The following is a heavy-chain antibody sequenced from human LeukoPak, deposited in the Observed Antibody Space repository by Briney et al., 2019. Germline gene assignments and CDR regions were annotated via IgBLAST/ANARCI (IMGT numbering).Heavy chain of an antibody. V-gene: IGHV1-2*04. CDR1: GYTFTGYY. Sequence: GASVKVSCKASGYTFTGYYMHWVRQAPGQGLEWMGWINPNSGGTNYAQKFQGWVTMTRDTSISTAYMELSRLRSDDTAVYYCARASSSSGTAFDYWGQGTLVTVSS. D-gene: IGHD6-6*01. J-gene: IGHJ4*02. CDR3: ARASSSSGTAFDY. CDR2: INPNSGGT.